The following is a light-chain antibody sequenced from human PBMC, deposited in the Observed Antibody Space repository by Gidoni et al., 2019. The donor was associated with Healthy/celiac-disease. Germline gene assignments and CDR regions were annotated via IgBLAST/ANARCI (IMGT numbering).Light chain of an antibody. CDR2: AAS. Sequence: DIQITQSPSSLSASVGDRVTIPCRASQSISSYLKWYPQKPGKAPKLLIYAASSLQSGVPSRYSGSGSGTDFTLTISSLQPRDCATYYCQQSYRTPLTFGGGTKVEIK. J-gene: IGKJ4*01. V-gene: IGKV1-39*01. CDR3: QQSYRTPLT. CDR1: QSISSY.